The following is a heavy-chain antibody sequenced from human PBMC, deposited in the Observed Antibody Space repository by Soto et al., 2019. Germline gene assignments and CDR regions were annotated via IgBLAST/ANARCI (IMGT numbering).Heavy chain of an antibody. CDR3: ARGEGFSDYARSLDY. D-gene: IGHD3-10*02. Sequence: QVQLVQSGAEVKKPGPSVKVSCKASGGTFSSYTISWVRQAPGQGLEWMGRIIPILGIANYAQKFQGRVTITADKSTSTAYMELSSLRSEDTAVYYCARGEGFSDYARSLDYWGQGTLVTVSS. CDR1: GGTFSSYT. J-gene: IGHJ4*02. CDR2: IIPILGIA. V-gene: IGHV1-69*02.